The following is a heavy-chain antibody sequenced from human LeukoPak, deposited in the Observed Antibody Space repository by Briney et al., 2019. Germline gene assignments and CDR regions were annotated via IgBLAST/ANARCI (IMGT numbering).Heavy chain of an antibody. D-gene: IGHD2-15*01. Sequence: GGSLRLSCAASGFAFSSYAMHWVRQAPGKGLEWVAVISYDGSNKYYADSVKDRFTISRDNSKNTLYLQMNSLRAEDTAVYYCARDERYCSGGSCYTFFDYWGQGTLVTVSS. CDR2: ISYDGSNK. V-gene: IGHV3-30-3*01. CDR1: GFAFSSYA. J-gene: IGHJ4*02. CDR3: ARDERYCSGGSCYTFFDY.